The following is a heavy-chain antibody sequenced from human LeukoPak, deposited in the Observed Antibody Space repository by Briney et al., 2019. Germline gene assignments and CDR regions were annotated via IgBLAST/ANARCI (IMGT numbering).Heavy chain of an antibody. V-gene: IGHV1-18*01. CDR2: ISAYNGNT. Sequence: GASVKVSCKASGGTFSSYAISWVRQAPGQGLEWMGWISAYNGNTNYAQKLQGRVTMTTDTSTSTAYMELRSLRSDDTAVYYCARYIAAAGTYYYMDVWGKGTTVTVSS. D-gene: IGHD6-13*01. CDR3: ARYIAAAGTYYYMDV. J-gene: IGHJ6*03. CDR1: GGTFSSYA.